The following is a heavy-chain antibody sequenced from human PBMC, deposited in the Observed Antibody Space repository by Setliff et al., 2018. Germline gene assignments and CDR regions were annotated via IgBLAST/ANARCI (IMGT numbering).Heavy chain of an antibody. Sequence: SETLSLTCSVSGGSISSGGFYWSWIRQSAGRGLEWIGHFHTGGATDYNLSLKSRVTIQLDSSKNQFSLRLSSVTAADAAVYFCARESATIGEFPLYYFDKWGQGIPVTVSS. D-gene: IGHD3-10*01. J-gene: IGHJ4*02. V-gene: IGHV4-61*09. CDR2: FHTGGAT. CDR3: ARESATIGEFPLYYFDK. CDR1: GGSISSGGFY.